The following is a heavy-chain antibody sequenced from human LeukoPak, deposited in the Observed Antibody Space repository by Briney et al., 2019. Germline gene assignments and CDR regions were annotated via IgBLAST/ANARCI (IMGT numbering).Heavy chain of an antibody. CDR1: GESFSGYF. Sequence: SETLSLTCAVYGESFSGYFWNWIRQPPGKGLEWIGEINHSGSTSNHNPSLKSRVTMSLDTSKNYFSLKLTSATAADTAVYYCASGIQWTGNNYWGQGTLVTVSS. V-gene: IGHV4-34*01. CDR2: INHSGSTS. D-gene: IGHD3/OR15-3a*01. CDR3: ASGIQWTGNNY. J-gene: IGHJ4*02.